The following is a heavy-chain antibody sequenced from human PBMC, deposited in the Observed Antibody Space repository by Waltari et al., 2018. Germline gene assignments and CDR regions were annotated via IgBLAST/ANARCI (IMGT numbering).Heavy chain of an antibody. CDR3: AKAAGGTNYATVGFFQH. J-gene: IGHJ1*01. CDR2: ISLDGSQT. Sequence: QVELVESGGGVVQPGGSLRLSCAVSGFGSRRYAMHCVRQAPVKGLEWVATISLDGSQTFYTDSVKGRFTISRDNSENTLSLQINSVTPADTALYFCAKAAGGTNYATVGFFQHWGQGTPVIVSS. D-gene: IGHD2-8*01. V-gene: IGHV3-30*04. CDR1: GFGSRRYA.